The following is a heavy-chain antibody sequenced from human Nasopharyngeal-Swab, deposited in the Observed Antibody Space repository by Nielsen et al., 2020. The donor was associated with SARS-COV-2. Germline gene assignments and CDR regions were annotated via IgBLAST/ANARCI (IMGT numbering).Heavy chain of an antibody. CDR3: AKDSGWELLSLDY. D-gene: IGHD1-26*01. V-gene: IGHV3-30*02. CDR2: IRNDGSNK. J-gene: IGHJ4*02. Sequence: GGSLRLSCAAPGFSFNNYGMHWVRQAPGKGLEWVAFIRNDGSNKYYGDSVKGRFTISRDNSKNTLYLQMNSLRAEDTAVYYCAKDSGWELLSLDYWGQGTLVTVSS. CDR1: GFSFNNYG.